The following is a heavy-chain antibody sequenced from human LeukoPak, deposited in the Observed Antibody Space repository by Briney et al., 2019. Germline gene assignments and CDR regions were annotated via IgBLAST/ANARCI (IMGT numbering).Heavy chain of an antibody. D-gene: IGHD6-13*01. V-gene: IGHV3-30*02. J-gene: IGHJ4*02. Sequence: PGGSLRLSCAASGFTFSSYGMHWVRQAPGKVLEWVAFIRYDGSNKYYADSVKGRFTISRDNSKNTLYLQMNSLRAEDTAAYYCAITGIAAAGPFDYWGQGTLVTVSS. CDR3: AITGIAAAGPFDY. CDR1: GFTFSSYG. CDR2: IRYDGSNK.